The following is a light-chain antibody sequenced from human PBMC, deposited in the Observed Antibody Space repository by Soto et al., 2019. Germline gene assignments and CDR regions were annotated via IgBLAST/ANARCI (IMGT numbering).Light chain of an antibody. V-gene: IGLV2-23*01. Sequence: QSVLTQPASVSGPPGQSITISCTGTSSDVGSYNLVSWYQQHPGKAPKLMIYEGSKRPSGVSNRFSGSKSGNTASLTISGLQAEDEADYYCCSYAGSSTVVFGGGTKVTVL. J-gene: IGLJ2*01. CDR2: EGS. CDR3: CSYAGSSTVV. CDR1: SSDVGSYNL.